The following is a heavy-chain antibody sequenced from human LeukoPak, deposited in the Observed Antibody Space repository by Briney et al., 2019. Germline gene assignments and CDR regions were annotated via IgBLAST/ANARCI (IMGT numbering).Heavy chain of an antibody. CDR3: ARGRDFWSGSRFDY. D-gene: IGHD3-3*01. V-gene: IGHV1-2*02. CDR2: INPNSGGT. CDR1: GYTFTGYY. Sequence: GASVKVSCKASGYTFTGYYIYWVRQAPGQGLEWMGWINPNSGGTKYAQKFQGRVTMTRDTSISTAYMELSRLRSDDTAVYYCARGRDFWSGSRFDYWGQGTLVTVSS. J-gene: IGHJ4*02.